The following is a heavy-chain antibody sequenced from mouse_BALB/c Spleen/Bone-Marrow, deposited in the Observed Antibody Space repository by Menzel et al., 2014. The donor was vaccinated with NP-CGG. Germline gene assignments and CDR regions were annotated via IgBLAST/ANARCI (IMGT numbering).Heavy chain of an antibody. CDR2: IGSGGSNT. D-gene: IGHD2-2*01. J-gene: IGHJ4*01. CDR1: GFAFSGYD. V-gene: IGHV5-12-1*01. Sequence: EVQLVESGGGLVKPGGSLKFSRAASGFAFSGYDMSWVRQTPEKRLEWVAYIGSGGSNTYYPDTVKGRFTISRDNAKNTLYLQMNSLKSEDTAMYYCARQRGYAYAMDYWGQGISVTVSS. CDR3: ARQRGYAYAMDY.